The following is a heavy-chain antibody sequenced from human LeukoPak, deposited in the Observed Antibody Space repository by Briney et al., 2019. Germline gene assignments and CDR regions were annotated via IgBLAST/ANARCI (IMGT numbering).Heavy chain of an antibody. CDR2: INHCGST. CDR1: GGSFSGYY. D-gene: IGHD3-22*01. J-gene: IGHJ4*02. Sequence: SETLSLTCAVYGGSFSGYYWIWIRQPPGKGLEWCGEINHCGSTNYNPSLKSRLTISVDTSKNQFSLKLSSVTAADTAVYYCARVNYDSSGYYYDDFDYWGQGTLVTVSS. CDR3: ARVNYDSSGYYYDDFDY. V-gene: IGHV4-34*01.